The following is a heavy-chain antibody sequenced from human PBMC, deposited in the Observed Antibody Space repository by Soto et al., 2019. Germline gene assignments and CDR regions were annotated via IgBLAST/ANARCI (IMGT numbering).Heavy chain of an antibody. CDR2: IKPDGSEK. D-gene: IGHD1-26*01. J-gene: IGHJ3*02. CDR1: GFTFNTYW. Sequence: GGSLRLSCAASGFTFNTYWMSWVRQAPGKGLEWVANIKPDGSEKWYVDSVKGRFTISRDNAKNSLYLQMNSLRAEDTAVYYCARGRYSGSHDAFDIWGQGTMVTVSS. CDR3: ARGRYSGSHDAFDI. V-gene: IGHV3-7*02.